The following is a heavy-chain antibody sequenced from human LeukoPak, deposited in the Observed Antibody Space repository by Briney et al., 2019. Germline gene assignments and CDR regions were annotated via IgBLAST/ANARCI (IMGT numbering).Heavy chain of an antibody. CDR2: IRDKGYAETT. CDR3: SRSLIFDY. V-gene: IGHV3-49*04. D-gene: IGHD3-16*02. J-gene: IGHJ4*02. Sequence: GGSLRLSCAASGFTFSSYAMSWVRQAPGKGLEWVGFIRDKGYAETTEYAASVKGRFTISRDDSKSIAYLQMNSLKTDDTGVYFCSRSLIFDYWGQGTLVTVSS. CDR1: GFTFSSYA.